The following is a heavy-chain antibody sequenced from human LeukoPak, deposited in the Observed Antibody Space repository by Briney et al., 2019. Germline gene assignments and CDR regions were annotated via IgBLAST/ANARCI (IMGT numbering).Heavy chain of an antibody. J-gene: IGHJ4*02. CDR3: ARDTGGGDIVATSDY. CDR1: GFTFSSYS. CDR2: ISSSSSYI. Sequence: PGGSLRLSCGASGFTFSSYSMSWVRQAPGKGLEWVSSISSSSSYIYYADSVKGRFTISRDNAKNSLYLQMNSLRAEDTAVYYCARDTGGGDIVATSDYWGQGTLVTVSS. V-gene: IGHV3-21*04. D-gene: IGHD5-12*01.